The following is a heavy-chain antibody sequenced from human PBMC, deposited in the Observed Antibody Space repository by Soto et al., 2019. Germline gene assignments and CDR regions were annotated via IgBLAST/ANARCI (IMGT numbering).Heavy chain of an antibody. D-gene: IGHD4-17*01. Sequence: SGPTLGSPTETLTLTCTISGFSLGNGVMCVILIRQPPGRALEWLAHFFSDAERSYSKSMQRRLTMSQDTSGTQVVLTMTNMDPTDTGTSLCSRMNADADSHYYSMDVWGPGT. CDR3: SRMNADADSHYYSMDV. CDR2: FFSDAER. V-gene: IGHV2-26*03. J-gene: IGHJ6*02. CDR1: GFSLGNGVMC.